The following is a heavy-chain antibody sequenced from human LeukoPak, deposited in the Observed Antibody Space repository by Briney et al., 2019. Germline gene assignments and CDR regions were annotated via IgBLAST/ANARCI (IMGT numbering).Heavy chain of an antibody. V-gene: IGHV4-39*02. J-gene: IGHJ4*02. CDR3: AREGGRATTWPPFEY. Sequence: SETLSLTCTVSGGSISSSSYCWGWIRQPPGKGLEWIGSIYYSGSTYYNPSLKSPVTISVDTSKNQFSLKLSSVTAADTALYYCAREGGRATTWPPFEYWGQGTLVTVSS. D-gene: IGHD1-26*01. CDR2: IYYSGST. CDR1: GGSISSSSYC.